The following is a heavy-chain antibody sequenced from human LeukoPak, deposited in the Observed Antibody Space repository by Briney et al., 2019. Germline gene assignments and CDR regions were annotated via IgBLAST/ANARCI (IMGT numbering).Heavy chain of an antibody. Sequence: GGSLRLSCTASGFTFSNYGMNWVRQAPGKGLEWVSGISGSGGGTYYADSVKGRFTISRDNSKNTLYLQMNSLRAEDTAVYYCAKDGYYCSSTSCYLDYWGQGTLVTVSS. CDR1: GFTFSNYG. CDR2: ISGSGGGT. D-gene: IGHD2-2*01. CDR3: AKDGYYCSSTSCYLDY. V-gene: IGHV3-23*01. J-gene: IGHJ4*02.